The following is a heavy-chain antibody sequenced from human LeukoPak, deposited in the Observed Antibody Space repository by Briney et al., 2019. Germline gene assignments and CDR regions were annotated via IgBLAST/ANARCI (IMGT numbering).Heavy chain of an antibody. CDR3: ARSNLDGDYGDYRPFDY. CDR1: GFTFSSYW. D-gene: IGHD4-17*01. Sequence: QAGGSLRLSCAASGFTFSSYWMSWVRQAPGKGLEWVANIKQDGSEKYYVDSVKGRFTISRDNAKNSLYLQMNSLRAEDTAVYYCARSNLDGDYGDYRPFDYWGQGTLVTVSS. V-gene: IGHV3-7*01. CDR2: IKQDGSEK. J-gene: IGHJ4*02.